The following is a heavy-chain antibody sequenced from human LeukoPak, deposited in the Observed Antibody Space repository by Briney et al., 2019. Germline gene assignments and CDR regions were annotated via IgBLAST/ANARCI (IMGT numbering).Heavy chain of an antibody. CDR2: ISDNSGST. V-gene: IGHV3-23*01. Sequence: GGSLRLSCAASGFTFRYYAMHWVRQAPGKGLEWVSTISDNSGSTYYPDSVKGRFTISRDDSKNTLYLQMKSLRAEDTAVYYCAKGTATVTSRFFDYWGQGTLVTVSS. CDR3: AKGTATVTSRFFDY. D-gene: IGHD2-21*02. CDR1: GFTFRYYA. J-gene: IGHJ4*02.